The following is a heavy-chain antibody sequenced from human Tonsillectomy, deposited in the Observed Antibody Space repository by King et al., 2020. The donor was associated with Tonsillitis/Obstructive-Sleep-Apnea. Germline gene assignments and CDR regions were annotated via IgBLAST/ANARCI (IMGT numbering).Heavy chain of an antibody. CDR2: IYPGDSDT. D-gene: IGHD3-22*01. Sequence: QLVQSGAEVKKPGESLKISCKGSGYSFTSYWIGWVRQMPGKGLEWMGIIYPGDSDTRNSPSFQGQVTISADKSISTTYLQWSSLKASDTAMYYCARHTSSGYYSYYYGMDVWGQGTTVTVSS. J-gene: IGHJ6*02. CDR3: ARHTSSGYYSYYYGMDV. CDR1: GYSFTSYW. V-gene: IGHV5-51*01.